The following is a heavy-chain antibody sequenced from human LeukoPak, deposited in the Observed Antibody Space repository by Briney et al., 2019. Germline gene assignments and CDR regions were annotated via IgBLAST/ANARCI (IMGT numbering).Heavy chain of an antibody. V-gene: IGHV3-21*01. CDR3: ARDMARDIVATIYYYYGMDV. J-gene: IGHJ6*02. Sequence: PGGSLRLSCAASGFTFSSYSMNWVRQAPGKGLEWVSSISSSSSYIYYADSVKGRFTISRDNAKNSLYLQMNSLRAEDTAVYYCARDMARDIVATIYYYYGMDVWGQGTTVTVSS. CDR2: ISSSSSYI. CDR1: GFTFSSYS. D-gene: IGHD5-12*01.